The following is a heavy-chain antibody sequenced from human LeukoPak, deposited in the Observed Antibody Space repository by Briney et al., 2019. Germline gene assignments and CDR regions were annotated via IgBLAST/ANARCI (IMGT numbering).Heavy chain of an antibody. D-gene: IGHD1-20*01. CDR3: ARDRPHITGTIHYYYGMDV. J-gene: IGHJ6*02. CDR2: IIPTFGTA. Sequence: ASVKVSCTASGGTFSSYAISWVRQAPGQGLEWMGGIIPTFGTANYAQKFQGRVTITADESTSTAYMELSSLRSEDTAVYYCARDRPHITGTIHYYYGMDVWGQGTTVTVSS. V-gene: IGHV1-69*13. CDR1: GGTFSSYA.